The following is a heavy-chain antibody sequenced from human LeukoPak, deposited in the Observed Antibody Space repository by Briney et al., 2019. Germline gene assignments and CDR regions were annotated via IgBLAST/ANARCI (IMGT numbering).Heavy chain of an antibody. D-gene: IGHD2-2*01. V-gene: IGHV3-21*01. CDR3: ARSSAREYCSSSSCYLIGAFDI. J-gene: IGHJ3*02. CDR2: ISSSSSYI. Sequence: PGGSLRLSCAASGFTFPDYSMNWVRQAPGKGLEWVSSISSSSSYICYADSVKGRFTISRDNARNSLYLQMNSLRAEDTAVYYCARSSAREYCSSSSCYLIGAFDIWGQGTMVTVSS. CDR1: GFTFPDYS.